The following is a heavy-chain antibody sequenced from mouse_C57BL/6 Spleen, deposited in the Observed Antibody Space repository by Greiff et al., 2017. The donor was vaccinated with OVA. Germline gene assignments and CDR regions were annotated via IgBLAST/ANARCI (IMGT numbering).Heavy chain of an antibody. CDR2: IYPRSGNT. CDR3: ARGVSAGGSSYEGGAMDD. Sequence: QVQLQQSGAELARPGASVKLSCKASGYTFTSYGISWVKQRTGQGLEWIGEIYPRSGNTYYNEKFKGKATLTADKSSSTAYMELRSLTSEDSAVYSCARGVSAGGSSYEGGAMDDWGQGTTVTVSS. J-gene: IGHJ4*01. D-gene: IGHD1-1*01. V-gene: IGHV1-81*01. CDR1: GYTFTSYG.